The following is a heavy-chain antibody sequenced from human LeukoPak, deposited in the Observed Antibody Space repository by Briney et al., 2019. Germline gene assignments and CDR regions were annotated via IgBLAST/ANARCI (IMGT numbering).Heavy chain of an antibody. Sequence: ASVKVSCKASGGTFSSYAISWVRQAPGQGLEWMGGIIPIFGTANYAQKFQGRVTITTDESTSTAYMELGSLRSEDTAVYYCARAISPYYYMDVWGKGTTVTVSS. CDR1: GGTFSSYA. V-gene: IGHV1-69*05. D-gene: IGHD2-21*01. CDR2: IIPIFGTA. CDR3: ARAISPYYYMDV. J-gene: IGHJ6*03.